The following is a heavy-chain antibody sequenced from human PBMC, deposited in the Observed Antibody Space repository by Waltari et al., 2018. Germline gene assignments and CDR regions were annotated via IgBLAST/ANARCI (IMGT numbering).Heavy chain of an antibody. CDR3: VRLAQRTYRSPVPGRHYYYGMDV. J-gene: IGHJ6*02. V-gene: IGHV3-33*03. CDR2: IWYDGSNK. Sequence: QVQLVESGGGVVQPGRSLRLSCAASGFTFSSYGMHWVRQAPGKGLEWVAVIWYDGSNKYYADSVKGRFTISRDNAKNTLYLQMKRLRAEDTALYYCVRLAQRTYRSPVPGRHYYYGMDVWGQGTTVTVSS. CDR1: GFTFSSYG. D-gene: IGHD3-10*01.